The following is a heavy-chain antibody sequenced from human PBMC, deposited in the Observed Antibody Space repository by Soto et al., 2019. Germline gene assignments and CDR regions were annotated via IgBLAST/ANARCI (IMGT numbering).Heavy chain of an antibody. D-gene: IGHD6-13*01. Sequence: AAVTVSCAAPGGTFSSYTISCVRQAPGQGLEWMGWISAYNGNKKYAQKLQGRVTMTTDTSTSTAYMELRSLRSDDTAVYYCARDLGQQLVDYWGQGTLVTVSS. J-gene: IGHJ4*02. CDR2: ISAYNGNK. CDR3: ARDLGQQLVDY. CDR1: GGTFSSYT. V-gene: IGHV1-18*01.